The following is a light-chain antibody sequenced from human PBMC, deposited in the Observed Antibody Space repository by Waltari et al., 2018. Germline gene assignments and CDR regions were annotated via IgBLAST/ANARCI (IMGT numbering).Light chain of an antibody. CDR3: QSWDSSTAV. J-gene: IGLJ1*01. CDR2: QDT. CDR1: KLGNEY. V-gene: IGLV3-1*01. Sequence: SYDLSQSPSVSVSPGQTATITCSGDKLGNEYVCWYQQRSGQSPVLVIYQDTKRPSGIPERFSASTSGNTATLTISGTQAMDEADYYGQSWDSSTAVFGTGTKVTVL.